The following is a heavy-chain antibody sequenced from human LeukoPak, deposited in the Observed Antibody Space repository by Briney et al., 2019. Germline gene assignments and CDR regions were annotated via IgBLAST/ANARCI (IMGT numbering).Heavy chain of an antibody. CDR1: GFTFSDYY. V-gene: IGHV3-11*01. CDR2: ISSSGSTI. J-gene: IGHJ4*02. CDR3: ARNHLLLWFGKETPGTLLD. D-gene: IGHD3-10*01. Sequence: GGSLRLSCAASGFTFSDYYVSWIRQAPGKGLEWVSYISSSGSTIYYADSVKGRFTISRDNAKNTLYLQMNSLRAEDTAVYYCARNHLLLWFGKETPGTLLDWGQGTLVTVSS.